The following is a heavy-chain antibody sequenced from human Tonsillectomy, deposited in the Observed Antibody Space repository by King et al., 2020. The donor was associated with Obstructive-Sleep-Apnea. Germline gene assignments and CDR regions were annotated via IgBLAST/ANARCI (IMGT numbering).Heavy chain of an antibody. V-gene: IGHV4-31*03. CDR2: IYYSGST. CDR3: ARDERTAVTTPGAFDI. CDR1: GGSISSGGYY. D-gene: IGHD4-23*01. Sequence: VQLQESGPGLVKPSQTLSLTCTVSGGSISSGGYYWSWIRQHPGKGLEWIGYIYYSGSTYYNPSLKSRVTISVDTSKNQFSLKLSSVTAAATAVYYCARDERTAVTTPGAFDIWGQGTMVTVSS. J-gene: IGHJ3*02.